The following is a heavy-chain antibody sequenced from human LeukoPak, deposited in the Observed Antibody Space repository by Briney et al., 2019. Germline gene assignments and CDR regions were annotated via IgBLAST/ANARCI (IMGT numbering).Heavy chain of an antibody. V-gene: IGHV3-21*01. CDR2: ISSSGSYI. Sequence: GASLRLSCAASGFTFSNYNMNWVRQAPGKGLEWVSSISSSGSYIYYADSMKGRFTISRDNAKNSLYLQMNSLRAEDTAVYYCASRASCGGDCYQFDYWGQGTLVTVSS. D-gene: IGHD2-21*02. J-gene: IGHJ4*02. CDR1: GFTFSNYN. CDR3: ASRASCGGDCYQFDY.